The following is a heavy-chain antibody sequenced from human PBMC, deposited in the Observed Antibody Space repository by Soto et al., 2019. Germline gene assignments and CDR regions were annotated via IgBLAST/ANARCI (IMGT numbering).Heavy chain of an antibody. CDR1: GGSISSGGYS. Sequence: QLQLQESGSGLVKPSQTLSLTCAVSGGSISSGGYSWSWIRQPPGKGLEWIGYIYHSVSTYYNPSLKSRVTISVDRSKNQFSLKLSSVTAADTAVYYCAREGVRGVTVYGMDVWGQGTTVTVSS. CDR3: AREGVRGVTVYGMDV. V-gene: IGHV4-30-2*01. J-gene: IGHJ6*02. D-gene: IGHD3-10*01. CDR2: IYHSVST.